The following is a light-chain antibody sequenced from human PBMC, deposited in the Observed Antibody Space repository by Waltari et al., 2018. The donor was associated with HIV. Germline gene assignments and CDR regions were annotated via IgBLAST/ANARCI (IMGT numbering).Light chain of an antibody. V-gene: IGLV1-44*01. CDR3: ASWDDSLNGPV. J-gene: IGLJ2*01. CDR1: TSNIGRNT. Sequence: QSVLTQPPSASGTPEQRVTISCSGTTSNIGRNTVSWFQQFPGTAPKVLIYGKNQRPSGVPDRFSGFMSGTSASLAISGLQSEDEADYYGASWDDSLNGPVVGGGTKLTVV. CDR2: GKN.